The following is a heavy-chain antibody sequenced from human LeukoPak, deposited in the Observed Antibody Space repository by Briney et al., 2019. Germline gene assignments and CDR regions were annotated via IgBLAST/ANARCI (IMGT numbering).Heavy chain of an antibody. D-gene: IGHD5-18*01. Sequence: PGGSLRLSCSASGSTFSSYAMHWVRQPPGRGLEYVSSIRSNGGSTYYADSVKGRFTISRDNSKNTLYLQMSSLRAEDTAVYYCVKDGDTSLITGFFQHWGQGTLVTVSS. V-gene: IGHV3-64D*09. CDR2: IRSNGGST. CDR1: GSTFSSYA. CDR3: VKDGDTSLITGFFQH. J-gene: IGHJ1*01.